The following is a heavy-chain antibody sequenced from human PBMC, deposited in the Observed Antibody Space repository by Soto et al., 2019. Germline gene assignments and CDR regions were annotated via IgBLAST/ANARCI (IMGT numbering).Heavy chain of an antibody. CDR1: GGSISSGGDS. V-gene: IGHV4-30-2*01. Sequence: SETLSLTCAVSGGSISSGGDSWSWIRQPPGKGLEWIGYIYHSGSTYYNPSLKSRVTISVDRSKNQFSLKLSSVTAADTAVYYCARAPYDSSVYYPPCYFAYWGQGTLVTVSS. CDR2: IYHSGST. CDR3: ARAPYDSSVYYPPCYFAY. D-gene: IGHD3-22*01. J-gene: IGHJ4*02.